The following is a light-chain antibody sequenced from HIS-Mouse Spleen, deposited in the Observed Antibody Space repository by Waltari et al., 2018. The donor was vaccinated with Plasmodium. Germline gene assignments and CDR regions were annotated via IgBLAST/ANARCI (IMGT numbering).Light chain of an antibody. CDR2: RNN. V-gene: IGLV1-47*01. CDR1: SSNIGSNY. J-gene: IGLJ3*02. CDR3: AAWDDSLSGRV. Sequence: QSVLTQPPSASGTPGQRVTISCSGSSSNIGSNYVYWYQQLPGTAPKLLIYRNNQRPSGVPDGFSGSQSGPSASLAISGLRSGDEADYYCAAWDDSLSGRVFGGGTKLTVL.